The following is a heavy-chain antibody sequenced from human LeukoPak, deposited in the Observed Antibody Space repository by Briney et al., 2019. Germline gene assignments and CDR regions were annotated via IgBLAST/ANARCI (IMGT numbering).Heavy chain of an antibody. D-gene: IGHD6-13*01. CDR1: GFTFDDCA. V-gene: IGHV3-9*01. Sequence: GGSLRLSCAASGFTFDDCAMHWVRQVPGKGLEWVSGISWNSGSIGYADSVKGRFTISRDNAKKSLYLQMNSLRAEDTALYYCAKDSRTYSSSWYWFDPWGQGTLVTVSS. CDR3: AKDSRTYSSSWYWFDP. CDR2: ISWNSGSI. J-gene: IGHJ5*02.